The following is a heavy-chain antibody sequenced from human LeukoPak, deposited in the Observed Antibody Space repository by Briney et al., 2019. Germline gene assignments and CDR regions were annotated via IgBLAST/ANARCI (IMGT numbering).Heavy chain of an antibody. V-gene: IGHV3-33*01. J-gene: IGHJ4*02. CDR1: GFTFSSYG. CDR2: IWYDGSNK. D-gene: IGHD6-19*01. Sequence: PGGSLRLSCAASGFTFSSYGMHWVRQAPGKGLEWVAVIWYDGSNKYYADSVKGRFTISRDNSKNTLYLQMNSLRAEDTAVYYCARDLTYSSGWYEFDYWGQGTLVTVSS. CDR3: ARDLTYSSGWYEFDY.